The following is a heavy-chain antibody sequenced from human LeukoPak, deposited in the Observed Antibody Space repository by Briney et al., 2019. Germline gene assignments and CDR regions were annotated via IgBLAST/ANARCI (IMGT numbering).Heavy chain of an antibody. V-gene: IGHV4-34*01. CDR3: ARRGRRYSGDY. D-gene: IGHD6-13*01. CDR1: GGSFSGYY. CDR2: INHSGST. J-gene: IGHJ4*02. Sequence: PSETLSLTCAVYGGSFSGYYWSWIRQPPGKGLEWIGEINHSGSTNYNPPLKSRVTISVDTSKNQFSLKLSSVTAADTAVYYCARRGRRYSGDYWGQGTLVTVSS.